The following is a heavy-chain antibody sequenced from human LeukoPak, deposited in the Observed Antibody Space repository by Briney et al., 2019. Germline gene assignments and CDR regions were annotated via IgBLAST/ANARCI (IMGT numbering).Heavy chain of an antibody. CDR1: GFTFSSYW. Sequence: GGSLRLSCAASGFTFSSYWMSWVRQAPGKGLEWVANIKQDGSEKYYVASVKGRFTISRDNAKNSLYLQMNSLRAEDTAVYYCARAGYGSGSYLTLAAFDYWGQGTLVTVSS. J-gene: IGHJ4*02. D-gene: IGHD3-10*01. CDR2: IKQDGSEK. V-gene: IGHV3-7*01. CDR3: ARAGYGSGSYLTLAAFDY.